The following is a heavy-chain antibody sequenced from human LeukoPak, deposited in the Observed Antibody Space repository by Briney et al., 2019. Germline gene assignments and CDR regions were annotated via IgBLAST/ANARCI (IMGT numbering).Heavy chain of an antibody. J-gene: IGHJ4*02. CDR2: INAYNGNT. D-gene: IGHD4-17*01. CDR1: GYTFTSYG. CDR3: ARLSGIYGDYEIDY. V-gene: IGHV1-18*01. Sequence: ASVKVSCKASGYTFTSYGISWVRQAPGQGLEWMGWINAYNGNTNYAQKLQGRVTMTTDTSTSTAYMELRSLRSDDTAVYYCARLSGIYGDYEIDYWGQGTLVTVSS.